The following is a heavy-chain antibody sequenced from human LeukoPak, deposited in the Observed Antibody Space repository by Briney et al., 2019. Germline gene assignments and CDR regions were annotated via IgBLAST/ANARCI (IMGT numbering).Heavy chain of an antibody. D-gene: IGHD2-2*01. V-gene: IGHV3-30*04. Sequence: GGSLRLSCAASGFTLRSYAMHWVRQAPGKGLEWVAVISYDGSNKYYADSVKGRFTISRDNSKNTLYLQMNSLRAEDTAVYYCARLTVVPAAPGVYWGQGTLVTVSS. CDR1: GFTLRSYA. CDR3: ARLTVVPAAPGVY. J-gene: IGHJ4*02. CDR2: ISYDGSNK.